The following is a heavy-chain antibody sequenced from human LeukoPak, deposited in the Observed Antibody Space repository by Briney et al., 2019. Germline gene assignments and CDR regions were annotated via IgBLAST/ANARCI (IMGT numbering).Heavy chain of an antibody. CDR2: INHSGST. CDR3: ARHLRYFDWPPPRVGMDV. V-gene: IGHV4-34*01. J-gene: IGHJ6*02. Sequence: SETLSLTCAVYGGSFSGYYWSWIRQPPGKGLEWIGEINHSGSTNYNPSLKSRVTISVDTSKNQFSLKLSSVTAADTAVYYCARHLRYFDWPPPRVGMDVWGQGTTVTVSS. D-gene: IGHD3-9*01. CDR1: GGSFSGYY.